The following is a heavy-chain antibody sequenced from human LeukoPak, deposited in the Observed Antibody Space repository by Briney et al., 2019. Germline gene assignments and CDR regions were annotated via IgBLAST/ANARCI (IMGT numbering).Heavy chain of an antibody. J-gene: IGHJ3*02. CDR2: IRSKANSYAT. CDR1: GFTFSGSA. D-gene: IGHD3-22*01. V-gene: IGHV3-73*01. CDR3: TSRPTPFYYYDSSASDAFES. Sequence: GGSLKLSCAASGFTFSGSAIHCVRQASGRGVECLGRIRSKANSYATAYAASVNGRFTVSRGDSQNTAYLHINSLKTEDTAVYYCTSRPTPFYYYDSSASDAFESWGQGTMVTVSS.